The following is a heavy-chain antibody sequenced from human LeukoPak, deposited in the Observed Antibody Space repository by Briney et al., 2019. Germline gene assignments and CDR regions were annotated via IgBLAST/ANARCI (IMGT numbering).Heavy chain of an antibody. V-gene: IGHV4-38-2*02. CDR1: GYSISSGYY. D-gene: IGHD2-2*01. Sequence: SETLSLTCTVSGYSISSGYYWGWIRQPPGQGLEWIGSIYHSGSTYYNPSLKSRVTISVDTSKNQFSLNLSSVTAADTVLYYCARDPDIVVVPAAHWGQGTLVTVSS. CDR2: IYHSGST. J-gene: IGHJ4*02. CDR3: ARDPDIVVVPAAH.